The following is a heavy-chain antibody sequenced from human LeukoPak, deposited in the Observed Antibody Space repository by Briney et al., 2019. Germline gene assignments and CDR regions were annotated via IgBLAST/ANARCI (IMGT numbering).Heavy chain of an antibody. Sequence: SQTLSLTCTVSGGSISSGGYYWSWLRQHPGTGLEWIGYIYYSGSTYYNPSLKSRVTISVDASKNQFSLKLSSVTAADTAVYYCAREDDSSGSLDYWGQGTLVTVSS. CDR1: GGSISSGGYY. V-gene: IGHV4-31*03. D-gene: IGHD3-22*01. CDR3: AREDDSSGSLDY. CDR2: IYYSGST. J-gene: IGHJ4*02.